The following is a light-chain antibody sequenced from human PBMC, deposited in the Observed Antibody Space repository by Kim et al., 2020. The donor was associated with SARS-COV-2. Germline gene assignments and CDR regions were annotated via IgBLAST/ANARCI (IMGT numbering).Light chain of an antibody. Sequence: DIQMTQSPSSLSASVGDRVTITCRASQSIKNYLNWYQQKPGKAPKLLIYGASNLQSGVPSRFSGGGSGTEFTLTISSLQPEDSATYYGQQTYSTFGQGTKVEI. J-gene: IGKJ2*01. CDR2: GAS. V-gene: IGKV1-39*01. CDR3: QQTYST. CDR1: QSIKNY.